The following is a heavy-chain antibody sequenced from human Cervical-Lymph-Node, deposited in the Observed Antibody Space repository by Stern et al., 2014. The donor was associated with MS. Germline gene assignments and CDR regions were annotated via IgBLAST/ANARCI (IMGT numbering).Heavy chain of an antibody. CDR2: ISRSGDTI. CDR3: ARGGSAYYYGMDV. V-gene: IGHV3-11*01. CDR1: GFTFTDHY. Sequence: VQLVESGGGLVKPGESLRLSCAASGFTFTDHYMSWVRQAPGKGLEWVSYISRSGDTIYYADAVKGGFTISRDIVKNSLYLQMNSLRAEDAALYYCARGGSAYYYGMDVWGQGTAVTVSS. J-gene: IGHJ6*02.